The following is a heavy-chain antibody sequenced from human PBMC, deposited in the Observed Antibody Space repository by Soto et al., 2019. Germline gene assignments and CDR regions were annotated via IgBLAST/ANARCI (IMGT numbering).Heavy chain of an antibody. V-gene: IGHV1-2*02. D-gene: IGHD4-17*01. J-gene: IGHJ6*02. CDR3: AGIMTTVTTAFYYYGMDV. CDR1: GYTFTGYY. CDR2: INPNSGGT. Sequence: ASVKVSCKASGYTFTGYYMHWVRQAPGQGLEWMGWINPNSGGTNYAQKFQGRVTMTRDTSISTAYMELSRLRSDDTAVYYCAGIMTTVTTAFYYYGMDVWGQGTTVTAP.